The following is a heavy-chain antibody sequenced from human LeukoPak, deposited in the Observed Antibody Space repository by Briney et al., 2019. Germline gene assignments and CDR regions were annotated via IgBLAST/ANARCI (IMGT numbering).Heavy chain of an antibody. Sequence: SETMSLTCTVSGYSISSGYYWGWIRQPPGKGLEWIGSISHSGSTYYNPSLKSRVTISVDTSKNQFSLKLSSVTAADTAVYYCARVAAAGIGMFDYWGQGTLVTVSS. CDR3: ARVAAAGIGMFDY. V-gene: IGHV4-38-2*02. D-gene: IGHD6-13*01. CDR1: GYSISSGYY. J-gene: IGHJ4*02. CDR2: ISHSGST.